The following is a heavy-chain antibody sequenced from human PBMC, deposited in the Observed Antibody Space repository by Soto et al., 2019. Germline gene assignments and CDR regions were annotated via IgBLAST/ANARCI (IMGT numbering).Heavy chain of an antibody. CDR1: GYTFGSYA. D-gene: IGHD1-26*01. Sequence: QVQMVQSGAEVKKPWASVKVSCKASGYTFGSYAITWVRRAPGQGLEWMGWISGNNGNTNYAQKLQGRVTMTTDTSTGTAFLELRSLRSDDTAVYYCARAVGSPPHGDFWGQGTLVTVSS. J-gene: IGHJ4*02. V-gene: IGHV1-18*04. CDR2: ISGNNGNT. CDR3: ARAVGSPPHGDF.